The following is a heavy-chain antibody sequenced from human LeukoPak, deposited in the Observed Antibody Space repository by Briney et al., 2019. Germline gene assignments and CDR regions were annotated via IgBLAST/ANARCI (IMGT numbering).Heavy chain of an antibody. CDR1: GYTFTTYY. V-gene: IGHV1-46*01. CDR3: ARGPVVVTARGGGPGFEY. Sequence: ASVKVSCKASGYTFTTYYMHWVRQAPGQGLEWMGIIIPSGGSTSYAQKFQGRVTMTTDTSTSTAYMELRSLRSDDTAVYYCARGPVVVTARGGGPGFEYWGQGTLVTVSS. J-gene: IGHJ4*02. CDR2: IIPSGGST. D-gene: IGHD2-21*02.